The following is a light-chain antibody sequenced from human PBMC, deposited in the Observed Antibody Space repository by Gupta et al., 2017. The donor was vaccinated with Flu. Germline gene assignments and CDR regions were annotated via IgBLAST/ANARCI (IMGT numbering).Light chain of an antibody. J-gene: IGKJ2*03. Sequence: IVMTQSPDSLAVSLGERATINCKSSQSVSYSSDNKNYLAWYQQKPGQPPKLLIFWASTRKSGVPDRFSGSGSGTDFTLTISSLQAEDVAVYYCQQYYSTPYSFGQGTKLEIK. CDR1: QSVSYSSDNKNY. CDR3: QQYYSTPYS. V-gene: IGKV4-1*01. CDR2: WAS.